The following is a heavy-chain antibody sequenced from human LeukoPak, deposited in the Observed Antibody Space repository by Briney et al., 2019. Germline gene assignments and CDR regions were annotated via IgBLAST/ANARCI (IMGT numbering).Heavy chain of an antibody. CDR2: MNPNSGNT. CDR1: GYSFTSYD. CDR3: ARVIDSSSPDFDY. J-gene: IGHJ4*02. V-gene: IGHV1-8*01. Sequence: GESLKISCKGSGYSFTSYDINWVRQATGQGLEWMGWMNPNSGNTGYAQKFQGRVTMTRNTSISTAYMELSSLRSEDTAVYYCARVIDSSSPDFDYWGQGTLVTVSS. D-gene: IGHD6-13*01.